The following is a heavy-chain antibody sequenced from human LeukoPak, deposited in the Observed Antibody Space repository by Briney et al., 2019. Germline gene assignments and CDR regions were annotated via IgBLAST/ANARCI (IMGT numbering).Heavy chain of an antibody. D-gene: IGHD6-13*01. Sequence: GGSLRLSCADPGFTSSSAWTHSVCQAPGKGLVWVSRINSDGSSTNYADSVKGRLTISRDNAKNTLYLQMNSLRDEDTAVYYCARPSQLALFYYCGERTLVTVSS. J-gene: IGHJ4*02. CDR3: ARPSQLALFYY. V-gene: IGHV3-74*01. CDR2: INSDGSST. CDR1: GFTSSSAW.